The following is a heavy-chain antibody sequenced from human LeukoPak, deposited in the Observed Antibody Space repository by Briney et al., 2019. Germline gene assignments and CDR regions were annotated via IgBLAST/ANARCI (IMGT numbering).Heavy chain of an antibody. CDR1: GGSISSSSYY. D-gene: IGHD5-12*01. Sequence: SETLSLTCTVSGGSISSSSYYWGWIRQPPGKGLEWIGSIYYSGSTYYNPSLKSRVTISVDKSKNQFSLKLSAVPAADTAVYYCANFQWLRYFAFWGQGTLVTVSS. CDR2: IYYSGST. J-gene: IGHJ4*02. V-gene: IGHV4-39*07. CDR3: ANFQWLRYFAF.